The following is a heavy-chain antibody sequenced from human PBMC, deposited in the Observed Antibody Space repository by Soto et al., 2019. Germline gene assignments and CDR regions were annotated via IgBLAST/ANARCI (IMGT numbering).Heavy chain of an antibody. D-gene: IGHD2-15*01. V-gene: IGHV4-34*01. CDR2: IKHSGSS. J-gene: IGHJ4*02. Sequence: PSETLSLTCAVYAGSFSHYYWNWIRQSPGKGLEWIGKIKHSGSSNYNPSLRSRVSISVDMSKNQFSLRLTSVAAADTAVYYCARETGRHCSGGSCPVYFDYWGQGTLVTVSS. CDR3: ARETGRHCSGGSCPVYFDY. CDR1: AGSFSHYY.